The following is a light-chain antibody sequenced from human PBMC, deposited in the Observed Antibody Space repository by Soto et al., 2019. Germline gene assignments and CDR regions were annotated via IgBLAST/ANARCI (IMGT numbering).Light chain of an antibody. CDR2: GAS. CDR3: QQYATSPVT. Sequence: NVLTQSPGTLSLSPGDRASLSCRASQSVSNNYLAWHQQRPGQAPRLLIFGASNRATGVPDRFTGSASGTDFTLTISRLQPEDFALYFCQQYATSPVTFGGGTKVDIK. V-gene: IGKV3-20*01. CDR1: QSVSNNY. J-gene: IGKJ4*01.